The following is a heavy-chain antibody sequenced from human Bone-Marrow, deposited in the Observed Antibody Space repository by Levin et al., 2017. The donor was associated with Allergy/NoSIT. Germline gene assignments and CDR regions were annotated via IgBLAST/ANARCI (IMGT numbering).Heavy chain of an antibody. Sequence: PSASVKVSCKASGYTFTGYYMHWVRQAPGQGLERVGRINPNSGGTNYAQKFQGRVTMTRDTSISTAYMELSRLRSDDTAVYYCARVGSSWAIDYWGQGTLVTVSS. J-gene: IGHJ4*02. V-gene: IGHV1-2*06. CDR3: ARVGSSWAIDY. CDR2: INPNSGGT. CDR1: GYTFTGYY. D-gene: IGHD6-13*01.